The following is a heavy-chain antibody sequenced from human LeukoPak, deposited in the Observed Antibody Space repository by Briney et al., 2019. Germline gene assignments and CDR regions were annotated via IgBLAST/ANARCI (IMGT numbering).Heavy chain of an antibody. D-gene: IGHD2-2*01. Sequence: GGSLRLSCAASGFTFSSYSMNWVRQAPGKGLEWVSSISSSSSYIYYADSVKGRFTISRDNAKNSLYLQVNSLRAEDTAVYYCAREGVVPAARCYYYYGMDVWGKGTTVTVSS. V-gene: IGHV3-21*01. J-gene: IGHJ6*04. CDR2: ISSSSSYI. CDR3: AREGVVPAARCYYYYGMDV. CDR1: GFTFSSYS.